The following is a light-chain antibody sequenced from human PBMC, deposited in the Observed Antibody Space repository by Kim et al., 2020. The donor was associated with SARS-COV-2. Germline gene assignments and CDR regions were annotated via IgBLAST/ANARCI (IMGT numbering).Light chain of an antibody. CDR1: NIGSKS. CDR2: YDS. Sequence: KTARITCRGNNIGSKSVHWYQQKPGQAPVLVIYYDSDRPSGIPERFSGSNSGNTAALTISRVEAGDEADYYCQVWDSSSDHRNWVFGGGTQLTVL. V-gene: IGLV3-21*04. CDR3: QVWDSSSDHRNWV. J-gene: IGLJ3*02.